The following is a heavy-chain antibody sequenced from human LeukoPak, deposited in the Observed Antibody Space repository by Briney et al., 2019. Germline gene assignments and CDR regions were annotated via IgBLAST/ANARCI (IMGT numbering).Heavy chain of an antibody. Sequence: GASVKVSCKASGYTFTSYGISWVRQAPGQGLEWMGWISAYNGNTNYAQKFQGRVTMTRDTSISTAYMELSRLRSDDTAVYYCARQRGGDNWFDPWGQGTLVTVSS. CDR2: ISAYNGNT. V-gene: IGHV1-18*01. CDR1: GYTFTSYG. J-gene: IGHJ5*02. CDR3: ARQRGGDNWFDP. D-gene: IGHD6-25*01.